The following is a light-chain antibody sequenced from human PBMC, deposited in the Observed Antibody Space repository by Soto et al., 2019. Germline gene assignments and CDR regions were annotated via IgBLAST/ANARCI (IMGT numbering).Light chain of an antibody. Sequence: QSALTQPASVSGSPGQSITISCTGTSSDVGGYNYVSWYQQQPGKAPKLMIYEVSNQPSGGSNRFSGSKSGNTASLTISGLQAEDEADYYCSSYTSSSTYVFGNGTKVTVL. CDR2: EVS. CDR3: SSYTSSSTYV. CDR1: SSDVGGYNY. V-gene: IGLV2-14*01. J-gene: IGLJ1*01.